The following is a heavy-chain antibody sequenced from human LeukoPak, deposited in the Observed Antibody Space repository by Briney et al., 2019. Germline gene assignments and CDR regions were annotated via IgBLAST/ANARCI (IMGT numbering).Heavy chain of an antibody. Sequence: SETLSLTCTVSGGSISSSSYHWGWIRQPPGKGLEWIGSISYSGSTYYNLSLKSRVTISVDTSKNQFSLKLNSLTAADTAVYFCARLGGVYGSYYFDYWGQGTLVTVSS. CDR1: GGSISSSSYH. D-gene: IGHD2-8*02. J-gene: IGHJ4*02. CDR3: ARLGGVYGSYYFDY. CDR2: ISYSGST. V-gene: IGHV4-39*01.